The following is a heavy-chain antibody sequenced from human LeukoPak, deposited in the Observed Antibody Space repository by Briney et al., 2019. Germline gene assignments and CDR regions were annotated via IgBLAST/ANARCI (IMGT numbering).Heavy chain of an antibody. CDR3: ARDLAYSRLDY. D-gene: IGHD5-18*01. CDR2: INADGNKK. V-gene: IGHV3-7*01. Sequence: GGSLRLSCAVSGLTFSSSWMDWVRQAPGKGLEWVASINADGNKKYSADSVKGRFTISRDNAENSLYLQMNSLRVEDTAFYYCARDLAYSRLDYWGQGMLVTVSS. CDR1: GLTFSSSW. J-gene: IGHJ4*02.